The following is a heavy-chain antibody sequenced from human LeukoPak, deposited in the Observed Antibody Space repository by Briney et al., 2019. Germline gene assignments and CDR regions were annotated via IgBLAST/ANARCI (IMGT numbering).Heavy chain of an antibody. Sequence: ASVKVSCKASGYTFTSYYMHWVRQAHGQGLEWMGIINPSGGSTSYAQKFQGRVTMTRDTSTSTVYMELSSLRSEDTAVYYCARVGSHSSGANWFDPWGQGTLVTVSS. J-gene: IGHJ5*02. CDR3: ARVGSHSSGANWFDP. CDR2: INPSGGST. CDR1: GYTFTSYY. V-gene: IGHV1-46*01. D-gene: IGHD3-22*01.